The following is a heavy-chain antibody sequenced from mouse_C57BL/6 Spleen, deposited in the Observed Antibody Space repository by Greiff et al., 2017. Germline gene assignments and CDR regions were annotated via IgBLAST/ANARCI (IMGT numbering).Heavy chain of an antibody. D-gene: IGHD1-1*01. V-gene: IGHV1-64*01. Sequence: QVQLQQPGAELVKPGASVKLSCKASGYTFTSYWMHWVKQRPGQGLEWIGMIHPNSGSTNYNEKFKSKATLTVDKSSSTADMQLSSLTSEDSAVYYCARGGTYGSSAYYYAMGYWGQGTSVTVSS. CDR2: IHPNSGST. J-gene: IGHJ4*01. CDR3: ARGGTYGSSAYYYAMGY. CDR1: GYTFTSYW.